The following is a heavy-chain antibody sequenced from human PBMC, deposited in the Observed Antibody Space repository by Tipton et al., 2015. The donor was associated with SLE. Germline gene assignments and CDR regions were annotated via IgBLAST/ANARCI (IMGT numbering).Heavy chain of an antibody. CDR3: ARGMYQLLKGRGFNWFDP. Sequence: QLVQSGADVKMPGASVKVSCKASGYTFSGNYIHWVRQAPGQGLEWMGWIKPNSGGTNYAQKFLGRVTMTRDTTVNTAYMELNRLRSDDTAVYYCARGMYQLLKGRGFNWFDPWGQGTLVTVSS. V-gene: IGHV1-2*02. CDR2: IKPNSGGT. CDR1: GYTFSGNY. J-gene: IGHJ5*02. D-gene: IGHD2-2*01.